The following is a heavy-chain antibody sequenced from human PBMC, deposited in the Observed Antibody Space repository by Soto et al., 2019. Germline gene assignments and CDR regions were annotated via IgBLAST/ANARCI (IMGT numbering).Heavy chain of an antibody. V-gene: IGHV3-23*01. J-gene: IGHJ4*02. CDR1: EFTFSSSA. CDR3: ARGGSYYGLFDY. Sequence: GGSLRLSCAASEFTFSSSAMSWVRQAPGKGLEWVSAISGSGGATYYADSVKGRFTISRDNSKNTLYLQMNSLRAEDTAVYYCARGGSYYGLFDYWGQGTLVTVSS. D-gene: IGHD1-26*01. CDR2: ISGSGGAT.